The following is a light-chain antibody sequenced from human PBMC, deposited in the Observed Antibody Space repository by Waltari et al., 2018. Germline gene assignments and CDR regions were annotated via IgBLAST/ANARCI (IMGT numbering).Light chain of an antibody. CDR2: EGT. CDR1: SSDFGSYKF. Sequence: QSALTQPASVSGSPGPSITIPCTGTSSDFGSYKFVSWYQQHPGKAPKLMIYEGTKRPSGVSNRFSGSKSGNTASLTISGLQAEDEADYYCCSYAGRSTWVFGGGTKLTVL. J-gene: IGLJ3*02. CDR3: CSYAGRSTWV. V-gene: IGLV2-23*01.